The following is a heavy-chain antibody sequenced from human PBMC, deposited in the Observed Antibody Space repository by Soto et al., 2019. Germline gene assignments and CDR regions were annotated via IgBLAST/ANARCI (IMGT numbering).Heavy chain of an antibody. D-gene: IGHD1-20*01. CDR2: IYYSGST. CDR3: ARVGGINWFDP. CDR1: GGSISSGGYY. V-gene: IGHV4-31*03. Sequence: QVQLQESGPGLVKPSQTLSLTCTVSGGSISSGGYYWSWIRQHPGKALEWIGYIYYSGSTYYIPSLKSRVTISVDTSKNQVSLKLSSVTAADTAVYYCARVGGINWFDPWGQGTLVTVCS. J-gene: IGHJ5*02.